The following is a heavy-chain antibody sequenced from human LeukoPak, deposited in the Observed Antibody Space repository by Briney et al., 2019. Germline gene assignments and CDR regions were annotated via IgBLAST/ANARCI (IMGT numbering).Heavy chain of an antibody. D-gene: IGHD2/OR15-2a*01. Sequence: SQTLSLTCTVSGGSISSGGYCWSWIRQHPGKGLEWIGYIYYSGSTYYNPSLKSRVTISVDTSKNQFSLKLSSVTAADTAVYYCARGGVVIRGDNNWFDPWGQGTLITVSS. CDR3: ARGGVVIRGDNNWFDP. J-gene: IGHJ5*02. CDR1: GGSISSGGYC. CDR2: IYYSGST. V-gene: IGHV4-31*03.